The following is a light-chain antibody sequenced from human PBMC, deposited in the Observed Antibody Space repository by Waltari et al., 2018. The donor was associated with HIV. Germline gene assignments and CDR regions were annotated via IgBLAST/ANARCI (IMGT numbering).Light chain of an antibody. Sequence: QSALTQPASVSGSPGQSITISCTGTSSDVGNYNLVSWYQQHPGKAPKLIIYEAIKRPSGVSNRISASKSVNTASLTISGLQAEDEADYYCCSYGGSSTWVFGGGTKVTVL. CDR1: SSDVGNYNL. CDR2: EAI. V-gene: IGLV2-23*01. CDR3: CSYGGSSTWV. J-gene: IGLJ3*02.